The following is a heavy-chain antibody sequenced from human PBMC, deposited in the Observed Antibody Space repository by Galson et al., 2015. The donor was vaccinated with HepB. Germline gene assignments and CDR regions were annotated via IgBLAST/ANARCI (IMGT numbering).Heavy chain of an antibody. D-gene: IGHD4-17*01. V-gene: IGHV3-30*18. CDR1: GFTFSNFG. CDR2: ISYDGSNK. J-gene: IGHJ4*02. Sequence: SLRLSCAASGFTFSNFGTHWVRQAPGKGLEWVAVISYDGSNKDYADSVKGRFTISRDNSKNTVYLQMNSLRAEDTAVYFCAKSGYGVYDTPYYFDYWGQGTLVTVSS. CDR3: AKSGYGVYDTPYYFDY.